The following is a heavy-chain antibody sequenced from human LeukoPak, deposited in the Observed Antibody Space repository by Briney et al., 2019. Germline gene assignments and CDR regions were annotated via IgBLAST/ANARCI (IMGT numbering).Heavy chain of an antibody. D-gene: IGHD6-13*01. J-gene: IGHJ6*03. CDR2: ISYDGSNK. V-gene: IGHV3-30*03. CDR3: ARGPSHSSSPKNPYYYYYMDV. Sequence: GGSLRLSCAASGFTFSSYGMHWVRQAPGKGLEWVAVISYDGSNKYYADSVKGRFTISRDNAKNSLYLQMNSLRAEDTAVYYCARGPSHSSSPKNPYYYYYMDVWGKGTTVTISS. CDR1: GFTFSSYG.